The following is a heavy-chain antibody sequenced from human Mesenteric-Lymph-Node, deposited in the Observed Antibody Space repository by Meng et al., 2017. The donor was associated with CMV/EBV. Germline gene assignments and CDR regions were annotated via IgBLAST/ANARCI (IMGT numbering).Heavy chain of an antibody. CDR2: INSDGSST. CDR3: ARGPPPGSYYYYGMDV. J-gene: IGHJ6*02. Sequence: GGSLRLSCAASGFTFSSYWMHWVRQAPGKGLVWVSRINSDGSSTSYADSVKGRFTISRDNAKNSLYLQMNSLRAEDTAVYYCARGPPPGSYYYYGMDVWGQGTTVTVSS. V-gene: IGHV3-74*01. CDR1: GFTFSSYW. D-gene: IGHD3-10*01.